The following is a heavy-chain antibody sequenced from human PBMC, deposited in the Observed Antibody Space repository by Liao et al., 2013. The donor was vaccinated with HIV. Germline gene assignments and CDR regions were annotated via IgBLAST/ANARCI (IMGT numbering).Heavy chain of an antibody. CDR1: AGSFSGFY. V-gene: IGHV4-34*01. CDR2: VNHSGTT. CDR3: AREEGITASRGLAY. D-gene: IGHD6-13*01. Sequence: QVQLQQWGAGLLKPSETLSLTCDVHAGSFSGFYWSWIRQPPGKGLEWIGEVNHSGTTNYNPSLRSRVTISLVTSRTQFSLKVSSVTAADTAVYYCAREEGITASRGLAYWGQGTLVTVSS. J-gene: IGHJ4*02.